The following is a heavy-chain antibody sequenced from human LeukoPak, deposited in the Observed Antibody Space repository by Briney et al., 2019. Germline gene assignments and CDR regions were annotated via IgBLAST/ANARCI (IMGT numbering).Heavy chain of an antibody. D-gene: IGHD3-22*01. CDR1: GGSFSGYY. V-gene: IGHV4-34*01. Sequence: SETLSLTCAVYGGSFSGYYWSWIRQPPGKGLEWIGEINHSGSTNYNPSLKGRVTISVDTSKNQFSLKLSSVTAADTAVYYCARDRYYYDSSGYCRFDYWGQGTLVTVSS. CDR2: INHSGST. CDR3: ARDRYYYDSSGYCRFDY. J-gene: IGHJ4*02.